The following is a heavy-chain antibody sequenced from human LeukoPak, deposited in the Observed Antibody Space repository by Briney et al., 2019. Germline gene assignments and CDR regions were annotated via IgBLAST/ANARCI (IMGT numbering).Heavy chain of an antibody. J-gene: IGHJ4*02. V-gene: IGHV3-23*01. CDR2: ISGSGGST. CDR3: AKPQHVMRWELLGDDY. Sequence: GGSLRLSCAASGFTFSSYAMSWVRQAPGKGLEWVSAISGSGGSTYYADSVKGRFTISRDNSKNTLYLQMNSLRAEDTAVYYCAKPQHVMRWELLGDDYWGQGTLVTVSS. D-gene: IGHD1-26*01. CDR1: GFTFSSYA.